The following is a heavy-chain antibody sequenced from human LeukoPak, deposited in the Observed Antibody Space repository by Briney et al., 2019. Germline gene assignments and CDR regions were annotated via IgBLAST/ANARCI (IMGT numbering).Heavy chain of an antibody. Sequence: ASVKVSCKASGYTFTGYYMHWVRQAPGQGLEWMGWINTNTGNPTYAQGFTGRFVFSLDTSVSTAYLQISSLKAEDTAVYYCARGPYYGGRPYYFDYWGRGTLVTVSS. CDR2: INTNTGNP. D-gene: IGHD4-23*01. V-gene: IGHV7-4-1*02. CDR1: GYTFTGYY. CDR3: ARGPYYGGRPYYFDY. J-gene: IGHJ4*02.